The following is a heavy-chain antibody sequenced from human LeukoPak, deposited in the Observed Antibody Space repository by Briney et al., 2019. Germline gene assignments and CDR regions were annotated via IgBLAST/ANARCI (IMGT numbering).Heavy chain of an antibody. CDR2: IGGSGGST. J-gene: IGHJ4*02. D-gene: IGHD3-3*01. CDR1: GFTFSNYA. CDR3: AKGKYYDFWSGYYPGY. V-gene: IGHV3-23*01. Sequence: GGSLRLSCAASGFTFSNYAMSWVRQAPGKGLEWVSSIGGSGGSTYYADSVKGRFTISRDNSKNTLYLQMNSLRAEDTAVYYCAKGKYYDFWSGYYPGYWGQGTLVTVSS.